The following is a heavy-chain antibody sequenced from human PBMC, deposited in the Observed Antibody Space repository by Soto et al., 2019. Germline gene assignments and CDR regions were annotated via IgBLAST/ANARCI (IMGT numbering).Heavy chain of an antibody. CDR3: ALSFTVTYYYGMDV. Sequence: QVQLVQSGAEVKKPGSSVKVFGKSSGGTFSSDAISWVRQAPGQGLGWMGGIIPIFGTANYAQKFQGRVTITADKSTSTAYMELSSLRSEDTAVYYCALSFTVTYYYGMDVWGQGTTVTVSS. J-gene: IGHJ6*02. V-gene: IGHV1-69*06. CDR2: IIPIFGTA. CDR1: GGTFSSDA. D-gene: IGHD4-17*01.